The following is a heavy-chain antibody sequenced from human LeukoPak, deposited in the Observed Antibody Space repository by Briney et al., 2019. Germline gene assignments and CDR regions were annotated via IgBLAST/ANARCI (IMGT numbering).Heavy chain of an antibody. CDR1: GFTFNDYY. CDR2: INIGGTNT. Sequence: GGSLRLSCAASGFTFNDYYMSWIRQAPGKGLEWLSYINIGGTNTHYADSVKGRFTISRDNAKKSLYLEMNNLRAEDTAVYYCAPDGAGLDTGGKEFLVTVSS. V-gene: IGHV3-11*01. CDR3: APDGAGLDT. J-gene: IGHJ5*02. D-gene: IGHD5-24*01.